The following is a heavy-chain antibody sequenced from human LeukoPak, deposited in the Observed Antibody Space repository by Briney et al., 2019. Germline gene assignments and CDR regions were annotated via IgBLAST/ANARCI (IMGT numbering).Heavy chain of an antibody. J-gene: IGHJ3*02. V-gene: IGHV4-59*12. D-gene: IGHD1-26*01. CDR3: ARDSGRYYVGDAFDI. CDR2: IYYSGST. CDR1: GGSISSYY. Sequence: PSETLSLTCSVSGGSISSYYRSWIRQPPGKGLEWIGYIYYSGSTNYNPSLKSRVTISVDTSKNQSSLKLSSVTAADTAVYYCARDSGRYYVGDAFDIWGQGTMVTVSS.